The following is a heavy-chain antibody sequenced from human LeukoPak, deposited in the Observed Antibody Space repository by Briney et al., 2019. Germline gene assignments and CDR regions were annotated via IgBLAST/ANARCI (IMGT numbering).Heavy chain of an antibody. CDR2: ISNTGTAM. Sequence: GGSLRLSCAASGFTFSTYSMNWSPKAPGKGREGVSYISNTGTAMFYADSVKGRFTISRDNAKNSLYLQMNSLRAEDTAVYYCARAEPRGSVWYPYWGQGTLVTVSS. CDR1: GFTFSTYS. CDR3: ARAEPRGSVWYPY. J-gene: IGHJ4*02. V-gene: IGHV3-21*05. D-gene: IGHD6-13*01.